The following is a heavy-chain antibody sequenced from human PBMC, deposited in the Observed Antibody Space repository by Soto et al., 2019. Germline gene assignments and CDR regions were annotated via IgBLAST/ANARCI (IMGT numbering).Heavy chain of an antibody. CDR3: GKEGRRGGGGNFDY. CDR2: ISDSGGST. Sequence: EVQLLESGGGLVQPGGSLRLSCAASGFTFSSYAMSWVRQAPGKGLEWVSGISDSGGSTYYADSVKGRFTISRDNSKNTLYTQRNSLGAEDTAVYYCGKEGRRGGGGNFDYWGQGTLVTVSS. D-gene: IGHD3-16*01. V-gene: IGHV3-23*01. J-gene: IGHJ4*02. CDR1: GFTFSSYA.